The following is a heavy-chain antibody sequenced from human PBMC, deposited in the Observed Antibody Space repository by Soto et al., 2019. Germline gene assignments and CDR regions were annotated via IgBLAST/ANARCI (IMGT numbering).Heavy chain of an antibody. CDR2: MHYTGFS. CDR3: ATPYGNAWYTY. CDR1: GDSVTSHY. D-gene: IGHD6-13*01. J-gene: IGHJ4*02. Sequence: SETLSLSCSFSGDSVTSHYLTWIRQSPEKGLEWIGYMHYTGFSHYNPSLKSRLTISVDRSKNQFTLQLTSVTVADTAVYYCATPYGNAWYTYWGQRTQVTFSS. V-gene: IGHV4-59*02.